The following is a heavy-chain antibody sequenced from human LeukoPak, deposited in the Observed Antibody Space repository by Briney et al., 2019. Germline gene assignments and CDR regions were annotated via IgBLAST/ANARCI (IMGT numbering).Heavy chain of an antibody. D-gene: IGHD3-10*01. CDR3: ARVTLDSFGSRSYQSDY. J-gene: IGHJ4*02. CDR1: GYTFTKYG. V-gene: IGHV1-18*04. CDR2: VSTYNGNT. Sequence: ASVKVSCKASGYTFTKYGISWVRQAPAQGLEWMGWVSTYNGNTNYAQKFEGRVTMTADISTNSAYLELLSLRSDDTAVYYCARVTLDSFGSRSYQSDYWGQGTLVTVSS.